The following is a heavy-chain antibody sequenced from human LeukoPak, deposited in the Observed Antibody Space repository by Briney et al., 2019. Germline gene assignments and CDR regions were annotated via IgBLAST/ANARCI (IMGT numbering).Heavy chain of an antibody. CDR1: GFTFSDYY. J-gene: IGHJ3*02. CDR2: ISSSGSTI. D-gene: IGHD6-19*01. Sequence: PGGSLRLSCAASGFTFSDYYMSWIRQAPGKGLEWVSYISSSGSTIYYADSVKGRFTISRDNAKNSLYLQMNSLRAEDTAVYYCARDSTPYSSDWYYDAFDIWGPGTMVAVSS. V-gene: IGHV3-11*04. CDR3: ARDSTPYSSDWYYDAFDI.